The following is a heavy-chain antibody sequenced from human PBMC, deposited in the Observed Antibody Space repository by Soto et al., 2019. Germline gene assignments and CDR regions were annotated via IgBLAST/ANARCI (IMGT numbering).Heavy chain of an antibody. J-gene: IGHJ4*02. CDR1: GFTFSSYW. Sequence: VQLVESGGGLAQPGGSLRLSCAASGFTFSSYWMHWVRQAPGKGLVWVSRINTDGSSTTYADSVKGRFTVSRDNAKNTLYLQMISLRVEDTAVYYCARDGGAAFDYWGQGTVVTVSS. CDR3: ARDGGAAFDY. CDR2: INTDGSST. V-gene: IGHV3-74*01. D-gene: IGHD1-26*01.